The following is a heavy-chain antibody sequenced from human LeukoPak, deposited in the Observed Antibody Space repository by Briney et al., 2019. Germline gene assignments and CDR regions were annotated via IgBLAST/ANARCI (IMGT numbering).Heavy chain of an antibody. Sequence: SETLSLTCTVSGGSISSSSYYWGWIRQPPGKGLEWIGSIYYSGSTYYNPSLKSRVTISVDTSKNQFSLKLSSVTAADTAVYYCARDRGNWFDPWGQGTLVTVSS. V-gene: IGHV4-39*07. CDR2: IYYSGST. J-gene: IGHJ5*02. CDR1: GGSISSSSYY. D-gene: IGHD3-10*01. CDR3: ARDRGNWFDP.